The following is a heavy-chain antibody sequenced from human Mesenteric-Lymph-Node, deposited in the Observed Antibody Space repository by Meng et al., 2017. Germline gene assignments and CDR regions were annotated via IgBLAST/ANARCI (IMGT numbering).Heavy chain of an antibody. Sequence: GGSLRLSCAASGFTFSSYAMSWVRQAPGKGLEWVSGISWNSGSIGYADSVKGRFTISRDNAKNSLYLQMNSLRAEDTALYYCAKDILRTVTKKSTFDYWGQGTLVTVSS. CDR2: ISWNSGSI. CDR3: AKDILRTVTKKSTFDY. V-gene: IGHV3-9*01. CDR1: GFTFSSYA. J-gene: IGHJ4*02. D-gene: IGHD4-17*01.